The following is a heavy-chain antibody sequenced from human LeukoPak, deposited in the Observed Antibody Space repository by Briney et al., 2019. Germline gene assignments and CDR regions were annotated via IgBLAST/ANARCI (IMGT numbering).Heavy chain of an antibody. CDR2: IKQDGSEN. CDR3: ARSHRSFASGSGDF. CDR1: RFTFSDYW. J-gene: IGHJ4*02. D-gene: IGHD3-10*01. V-gene: IGHV3-7*05. Sequence: GGSLRLSCAASRFTFSDYWMSWVRQAPGKGLEWVANIKQDGSENYYVDSVKGRFTISRDNAKNSLYLQMDSLRAEDTAVYYCARSHRSFASGSGDFWGQGTLVTVSS.